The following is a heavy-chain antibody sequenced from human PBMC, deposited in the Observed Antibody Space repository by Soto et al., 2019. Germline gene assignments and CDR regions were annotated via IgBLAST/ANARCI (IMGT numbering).Heavy chain of an antibody. CDR2: IYYSGST. V-gene: IGHV4-31*03. D-gene: IGHD2-2*01. CDR1: GGSISSGGYY. J-gene: IGHJ4*02. Sequence: SETLSLTCTVSGGSISSGGYYWSWIRQHPGKGLEWIGYIYYSGSTYYNPSLKSRVTISVDTSKNQFSLKLSSVTAADTAVYYCASALDPLLLGTGTAASFDYWGQGTLVTVSS. CDR3: ASALDPLLLGTGTAASFDY.